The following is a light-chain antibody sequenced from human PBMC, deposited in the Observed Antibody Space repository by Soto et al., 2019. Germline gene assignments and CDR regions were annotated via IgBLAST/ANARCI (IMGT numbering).Light chain of an antibody. Sequence: EIVLTQSPGTLSLSPGERATLSCRASQSVPNNYLAWYQQKSCQAPRRLIFGASFRDSGVPDRFSGSGSGTDFTLTISRLEPEDFAVYHCQQYGSSTTFGQGTKVEIK. V-gene: IGKV3-20*01. CDR3: QQYGSSTT. CDR2: GAS. J-gene: IGKJ1*01. CDR1: QSVPNNY.